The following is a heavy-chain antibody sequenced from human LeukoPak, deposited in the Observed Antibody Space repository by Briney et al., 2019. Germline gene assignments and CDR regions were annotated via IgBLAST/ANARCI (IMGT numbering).Heavy chain of an antibody. D-gene: IGHD2-21*01. CDR1: GGSISSGDYY. J-gene: IGHJ4*02. V-gene: IGHV4-30-4*08. CDR2: IYYSGST. CDR3: ARATTCGGDCYYRYYFDY. Sequence: PSETLSLTCTVSGGSISSGDYYWGWIRQPPGKGLEWIGYIYYSGSTYYNPSLKSRVTISVDTSKNQFSLKLSSVTAADTAVYYCARATTCGGDCYYRYYFDYWGQGTLVTVSS.